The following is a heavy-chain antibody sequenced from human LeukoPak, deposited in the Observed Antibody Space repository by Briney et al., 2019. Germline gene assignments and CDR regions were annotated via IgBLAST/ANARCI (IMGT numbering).Heavy chain of an antibody. D-gene: IGHD5-24*01. CDR2: IIPIFGTA. J-gene: IGHJ4*02. V-gene: IGHV1-69*13. CDR3: ARTYEMATIFFDY. CDR1: GGTFSSYA. Sequence: SVKVSCKASGGTFSSYAISWVRQAPGQGLEWMGGIIPIFGTANYAQKFQGRVTITADESTSTAYMELSSLRSEDTAVYYCARTYEMATIFFDYWGQGTLVTVSS.